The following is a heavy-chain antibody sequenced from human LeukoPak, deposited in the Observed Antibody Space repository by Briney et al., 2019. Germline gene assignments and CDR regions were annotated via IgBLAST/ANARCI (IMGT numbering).Heavy chain of an antibody. V-gene: IGHV4-39*07. J-gene: IGHJ4*02. CDR3: AYQYYDSSGYFGAIDF. D-gene: IGHD3-22*01. Sequence: SETLSLTCTVSGGSISSYYWGWIRQPPGKGLEWIGNIYYSGSTYYNPSLKSRVTISVDTSKNQFSLNLSSVTAADTAMYYCAYQYYDSSGYFGAIDFWGQGTLVTVSS. CDR2: IYYSGST. CDR1: GGSISSYY.